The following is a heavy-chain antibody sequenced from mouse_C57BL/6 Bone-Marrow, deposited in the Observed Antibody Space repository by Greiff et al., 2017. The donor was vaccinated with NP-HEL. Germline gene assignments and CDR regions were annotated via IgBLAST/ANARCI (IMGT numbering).Heavy chain of an antibody. Sequence: QVQLQQPGAELVKPGASVKLSCKASGYTFTSYWMQWVKQRPGQGLEWIGETDPSDSYTNYNQKFKGKATLTVDTSSSTAYMQLSSLTSEDSAVYYCASDGYYVGYFDGWGTGTTVTVSS. V-gene: IGHV1-50*01. J-gene: IGHJ1*03. CDR2: TDPSDSYT. D-gene: IGHD2-3*01. CDR1: GYTFTSYW. CDR3: ASDGYYVGYFDG.